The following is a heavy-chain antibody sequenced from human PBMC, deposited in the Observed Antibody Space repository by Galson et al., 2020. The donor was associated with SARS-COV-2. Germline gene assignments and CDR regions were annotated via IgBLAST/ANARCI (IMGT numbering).Heavy chain of an antibody. D-gene: IGHD3-10*01. CDR2: ISTYNGDT. J-gene: IGHJ4*02. CDR1: GYTFTSHG. CDR3: ARDFCYYALGSEY. V-gene: IGHV1-18*01. Sequence: ASVKVSCKASGYTFTSHGISWVRQAPGQGLEWMGWISTYNGDTYYAPKVQGRITMTTDTSTSTAYMELRSLRSDDTAVYYCARDFCYYALGSEYWSQGTLVPVSS.